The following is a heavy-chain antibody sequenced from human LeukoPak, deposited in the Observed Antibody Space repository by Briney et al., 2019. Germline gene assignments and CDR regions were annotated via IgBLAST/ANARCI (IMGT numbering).Heavy chain of an antibody. Sequence: SETLSLTCAVYGGSFSGYYWSWIRQPPGKGLEWIGEINHSGSTNYNPSLKSRVTISVDTSKNQFSLKLSSVTAADTAVYYCVRGGPGYSSSWYDYWGQGTLVTVSS. V-gene: IGHV4-34*01. J-gene: IGHJ4*02. CDR3: VRGGPGYSSSWYDY. CDR1: GGSFSGYY. D-gene: IGHD6-13*01. CDR2: INHSGST.